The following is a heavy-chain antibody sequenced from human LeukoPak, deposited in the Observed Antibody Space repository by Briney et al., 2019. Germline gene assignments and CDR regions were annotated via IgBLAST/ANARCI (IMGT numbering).Heavy chain of an antibody. V-gene: IGHV4-59*01. J-gene: IGHJ6*03. CDR3: ARDRYYMDV. Sequence: KPSETLSLTCTVSGGSISSYYWSWVRQPPGKGLEWIGYIYYSGSTNYNPSLKSRVTISVDTSKNQFSLKLSSVTAADTAVYYCARDRYYMDVWGKGTTVTDSS. CDR1: GGSISSYY. CDR2: IYYSGST.